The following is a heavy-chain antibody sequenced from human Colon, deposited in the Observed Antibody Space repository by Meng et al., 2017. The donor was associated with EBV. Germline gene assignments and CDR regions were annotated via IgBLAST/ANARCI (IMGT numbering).Heavy chain of an antibody. CDR2: IYHNGQT. CDR3: ARDGGVTHIP. V-gene: IGHV4-4*02. CDR1: GTSISTSNW. D-gene: IGHD2-8*02. J-gene: IGHJ5*02. Sequence: GPLRESGAGLVKPSGTLSLTCAVSGTSISTSNWWSWIRQSPGEGLEWIGAIYHNGQTNYNPSLKSRVSMSVDESKNEFSLNLKSVTAADTAVYYCARDGGVTHIPWGQGVLVTVSS.